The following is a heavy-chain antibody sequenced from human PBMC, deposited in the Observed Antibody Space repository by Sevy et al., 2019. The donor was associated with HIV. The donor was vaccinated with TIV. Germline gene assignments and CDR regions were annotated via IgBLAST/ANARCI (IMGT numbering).Heavy chain of an antibody. J-gene: IGHJ6*02. Sequence: GGSLRLSCAASGFNFRTYSMNWVRQAPGKGLEWLSSISDDSRYIYYSDSVKGRFTISRANAKNSLFLQLNSLRADDTAIYYCAKSYFGSGTSYGMDLWGRGTTVTVSS. CDR1: GFNFRTYS. CDR3: AKSYFGSGTSYGMDL. V-gene: IGHV3-21*01. CDR2: ISDDSRYI. D-gene: IGHD3-10*01.